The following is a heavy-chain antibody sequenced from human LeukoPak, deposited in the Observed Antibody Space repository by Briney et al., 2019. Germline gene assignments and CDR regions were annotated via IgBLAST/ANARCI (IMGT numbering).Heavy chain of an antibody. Sequence: PSETLSLTCTVSGGSMSNYYWSWIRQPPRKGLEWIGYIYFSGSSNYNPSFKSRVTMSVDTSKNQFSLKLSSVTAADTAVYYCARHVRSGYNFLDYWGQGNLVTVSS. CDR2: IYFSGSS. CDR3: ARHVRSGYNFLDY. D-gene: IGHD5-24*01. J-gene: IGHJ4*02. V-gene: IGHV4-59*08. CDR1: GGSMSNYY.